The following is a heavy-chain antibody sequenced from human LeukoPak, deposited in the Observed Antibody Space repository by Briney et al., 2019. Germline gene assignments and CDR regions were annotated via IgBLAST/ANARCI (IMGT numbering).Heavy chain of an antibody. D-gene: IGHD3-22*01. Sequence: SVKVSCKASGGTFSSYAISWVRQAPGQGLEWMGRIIPILGIANYAQKFQGRVTITADKSTSTAYMELSSLRSEDTAVYYCARRVYDSSGWAYYYGTDVWGQGTTVTVSS. J-gene: IGHJ6*02. V-gene: IGHV1-69*04. CDR3: ARRVYDSSGWAYYYGTDV. CDR1: GGTFSSYA. CDR2: IIPILGIA.